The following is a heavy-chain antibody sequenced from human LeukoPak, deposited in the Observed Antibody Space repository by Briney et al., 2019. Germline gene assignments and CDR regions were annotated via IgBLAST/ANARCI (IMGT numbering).Heavy chain of an antibody. V-gene: IGHV3-23*01. CDR1: VFTFSSYA. CDR3: ALPMVRGARSNWFDP. J-gene: IGHJ5*02. CDR2: ICGSGGST. Sequence: GGALRLSCAASVFTFSSYAMSWVRQAPGKGLEWVSAICGSGGSTYYADSVKGRFTISRDNSKNTLYLQMNSLRAADTAVYYCALPMVRGARSNWFDPWGQGTLVTVSS. D-gene: IGHD3-10*01.